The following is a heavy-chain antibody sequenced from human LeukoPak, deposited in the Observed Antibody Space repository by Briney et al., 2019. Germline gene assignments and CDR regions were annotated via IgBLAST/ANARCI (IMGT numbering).Heavy chain of an antibody. D-gene: IGHD6-13*01. CDR2: IIPIFGTA. J-gene: IGHJ4*02. Sequence: RASVKVSCKASGGTFSSYAISWVRQAPGQGLEWMGGIIPIFGTANYAQKFQGRVTITADESTSTAYMELSSLRPEDTAVYYCARNSTPPPNTAGTTLDYWGQGTLVTVSS. CDR1: GGTFSSYA. V-gene: IGHV1-69*13. CDR3: ARNSTPPPNTAGTTLDY.